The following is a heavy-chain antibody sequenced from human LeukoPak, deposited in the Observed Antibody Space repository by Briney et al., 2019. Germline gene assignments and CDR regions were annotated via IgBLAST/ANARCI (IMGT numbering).Heavy chain of an antibody. CDR3: ARGLGYCSSTSCYFDY. CDR2: INHSGST. CDR1: GGSFSGYY. J-gene: IGHJ4*02. V-gene: IGHV4-34*01. D-gene: IGHD2-2*01. Sequence: PSENLSLTCAVYGGSFSGYYWSWIRQPPGKGLEWIGEINHSGSTNYNPSLKSRVTISVDTSKNQFSLKLSSVTAADTAVYYCARGLGYCSSTSCYFDYWGQGTLVTVSS.